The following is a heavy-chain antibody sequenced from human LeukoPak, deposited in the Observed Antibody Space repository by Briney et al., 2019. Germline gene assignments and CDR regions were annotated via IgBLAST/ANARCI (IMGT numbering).Heavy chain of an antibody. CDR3: ARTGEYSYYYYYGMDV. V-gene: IGHV1-69*13. CDR1: GGTFSSYA. J-gene: IGHJ6*02. D-gene: IGHD3-10*01. Sequence: SVKVSCKASGGTFSSYAISWVRQAPGQGLEWMGGIIPIFGTANYAQKFQGRVTITADESTSTAYMELSSLRSEDTAVYYCARTGEYSYYYYYGMDVWGQGTTVTVSS. CDR2: IIPIFGTA.